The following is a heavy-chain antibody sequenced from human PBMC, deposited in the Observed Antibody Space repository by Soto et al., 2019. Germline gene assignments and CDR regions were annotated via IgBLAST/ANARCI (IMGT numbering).Heavy chain of an antibody. V-gene: IGHV1-46*01. CDR2: INPNGGST. D-gene: IGHD2-15*01. CDR1: GYTFTTYY. J-gene: IGHJ4*02. Sequence: QVQLVQSGAEVKRPGASVKVSCKASGYTFTTYYMHWVRQAPGQGLEWLGIINPNGGSTTYAQKFQGRVTMTRDTSTSTVYLELSSLRSEDTAVYYGAGAGYCSGGTCFHGNCDYWGQGTLVTVSA. CDR3: AGAGYCSGGTCFHGNCDY.